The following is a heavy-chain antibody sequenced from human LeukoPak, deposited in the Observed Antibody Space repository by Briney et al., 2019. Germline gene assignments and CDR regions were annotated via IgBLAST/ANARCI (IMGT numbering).Heavy chain of an antibody. J-gene: IGHJ4*02. Sequence: ASVKVSCKASGYTFTGYYMHWVRQAPGQGLEWMGWINPNSGGTNYAQKFQGRVTMTRDTSISTAYMELSRLRSDDTAVYYCAKTPTWSSGYYGVDYWGQGTLVTVSS. CDR3: AKTPTWSSGYYGVDY. D-gene: IGHD3-22*01. CDR2: INPNSGGT. CDR1: GYTFTGYY. V-gene: IGHV1-2*02.